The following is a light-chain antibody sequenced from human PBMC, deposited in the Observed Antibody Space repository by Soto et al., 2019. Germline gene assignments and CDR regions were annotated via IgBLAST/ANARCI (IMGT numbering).Light chain of an antibody. CDR3: AAWDDSLNGVV. Sequence: QSVLTQPPSASGTPGQRVTISCSGSSSNIEINSVNWYQQLPGTAPKLLIYSNNQRPSGVPGRFSGSTSGTSASLDISGLQSGDEADYFCAAWDDSLNGVVFGGGTKVTVL. V-gene: IGLV1-44*01. CDR2: SNN. J-gene: IGLJ2*01. CDR1: SSNIEINS.